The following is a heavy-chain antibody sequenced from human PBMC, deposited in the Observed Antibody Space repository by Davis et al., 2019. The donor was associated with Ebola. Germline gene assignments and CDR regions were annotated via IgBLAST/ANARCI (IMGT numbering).Heavy chain of an antibody. CDR2: IYFTGST. CDR1: GGSISTGGYS. D-gene: IGHD5-12*01. Sequence: SETLSLTCTVSGGSISTGGYSWSWIRQPPGKGLEWIGSIYFTGSTYYNPSLRTRVTMSMDMSKNEFSLKLHSVTAADTAVYYCAGYDYWFDPWGQGALLTVSS. V-gene: IGHV4-30-2*01. CDR3: AGYDYWFDP. J-gene: IGHJ5*02.